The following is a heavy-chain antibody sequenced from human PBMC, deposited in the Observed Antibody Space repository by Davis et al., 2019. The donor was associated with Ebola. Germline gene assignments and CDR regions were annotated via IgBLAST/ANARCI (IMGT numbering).Heavy chain of an antibody. Sequence: ASVKVSCKASGYTFTGYYMHWVRQAPGQGLEWMGWMNPNSGNTGYAQKLQGRVTMTTDTSTSTAYMELRSLRSDDTAVYYCARRDDGGYYYYYMDVWGKGTTVTVSS. D-gene: IGHD4-23*01. V-gene: IGHV1-18*04. CDR3: ARRDDGGYYYYYMDV. J-gene: IGHJ6*03. CDR2: MNPNSGNT. CDR1: GYTFTGYY.